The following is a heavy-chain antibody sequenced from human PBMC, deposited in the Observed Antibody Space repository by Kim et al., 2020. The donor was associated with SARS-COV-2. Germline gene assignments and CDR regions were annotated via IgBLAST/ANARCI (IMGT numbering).Heavy chain of an antibody. CDR2: IYSGGST. V-gene: IGHV3-66*02. CDR1: GFTVSSNY. D-gene: IGHD7-27*01. CDR3: ARDPSLNWGSYY. J-gene: IGHJ4*02. Sequence: GGSLRLSCAASGFTVSSNYMSWVRQAPGKGLEWVSVIYSGGSTYYADSVKGRFTISRDNSKNTLYLQMNSLRAEDTAVYYCARDPSLNWGSYYWGQGTLVTVSS.